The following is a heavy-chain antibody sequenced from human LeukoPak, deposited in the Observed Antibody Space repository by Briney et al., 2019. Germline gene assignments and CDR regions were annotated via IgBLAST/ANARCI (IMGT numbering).Heavy chain of an antibody. V-gene: IGHV3-9*01. D-gene: IGHD5-24*01. CDR3: AGRWLHLDY. J-gene: IGHJ4*02. CDR2: ISWDGDNI. Sequence: GGSLRLSCAASGFTFDDYAMHWVRQVPGKGLEWVSGISWDGDNIAYADSVKGRFTISRDNAKNSLYLQMNSLRAEDTAVYYRAGRWLHLDYWGQGTLVTVSS. CDR1: GFTFDDYA.